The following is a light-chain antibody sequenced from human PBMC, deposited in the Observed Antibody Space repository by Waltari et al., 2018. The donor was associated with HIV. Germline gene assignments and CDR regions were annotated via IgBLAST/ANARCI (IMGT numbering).Light chain of an antibody. CDR3: CSYAGSSTLV. CDR2: DVS. CDR1: SRDVGGYNY. Sequence: QSALTTPASVSGSPGQSITISCTGTSRDVGGYNYVIWYQQHPGKAPKLMIYDVSKRPSGVSNRFSGSKSGNTASLTISGLQAEDEADYYCCSYAGSSTLVFGGGTKLTVL. J-gene: IGLJ2*01. V-gene: IGLV2-23*02.